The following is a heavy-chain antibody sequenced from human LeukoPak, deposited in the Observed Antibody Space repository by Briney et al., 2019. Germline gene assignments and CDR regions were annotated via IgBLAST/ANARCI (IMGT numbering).Heavy chain of an antibody. Sequence: ESLSLTCGASGCTIRSYIWWRLGRPPPGEGVGGSGVISLVGQSNLNPSLNGRVTMSLDQARNQLSQTLTSGTAADTTIYHCSRVSGALWPFGYWGQGTLLIVPP. CDR3: SRVSGALWPFGY. CDR2: ISLVGQS. J-gene: IGHJ4*02. V-gene: IGHV4/OR15-8*02. CDR1: GCTIRSYIW. D-gene: IGHD7-27*01.